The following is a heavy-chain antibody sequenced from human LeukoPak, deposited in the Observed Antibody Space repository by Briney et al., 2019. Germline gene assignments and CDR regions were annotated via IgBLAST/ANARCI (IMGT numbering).Heavy chain of an antibody. D-gene: IGHD3-10*01. CDR1: GYTFTGYY. V-gene: IGHV1-2*02. Sequence: ASVKVSCKASGYTFTGYYMHWVRQAPGQGLEWMGWINPNSGGTNYAQKFQGRVTMTEDTSTDTAYMELSSLRSEDTAVYYCATAGSGSYFDAFDIWGQGTMVTVSS. CDR2: INPNSGGT. J-gene: IGHJ3*02. CDR3: ATAGSGSYFDAFDI.